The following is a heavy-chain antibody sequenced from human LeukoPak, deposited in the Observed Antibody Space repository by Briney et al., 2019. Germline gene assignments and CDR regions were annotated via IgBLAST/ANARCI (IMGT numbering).Heavy chain of an antibody. J-gene: IGHJ5*02. CDR1: GYTFTSNY. V-gene: IGHV1-46*01. Sequence: EASVKVSCKAFGYTFTSNYMHWVRQAPGQGPEWMGVISPSGGSTTYAQKFQGRVTLTRDMSTSTDYLELSSLRSEDTAVYYCARAGYIYSSGSQGWFDPWGQGTLVTVSS. D-gene: IGHD3-22*01. CDR3: ARAGYIYSSGSQGWFDP. CDR2: ISPSGGST.